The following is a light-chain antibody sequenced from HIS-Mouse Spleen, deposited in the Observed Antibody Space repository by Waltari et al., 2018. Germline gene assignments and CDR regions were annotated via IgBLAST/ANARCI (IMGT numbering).Light chain of an antibody. CDR3: YSTDSSGNHRV. V-gene: IGLV3-10*01. CDR1: ALPKKY. J-gene: IGLJ2*01. Sequence: SYELTQPPSVSVSPGQTARITCPGDALPKKYAYWYQQKSGPAPVLVIYEDSKRPSGIPERFSGSSSGTMATLTISGAQVVDEADYYCYSTDSSGNHRVFGGGTKLTVL. CDR2: EDS.